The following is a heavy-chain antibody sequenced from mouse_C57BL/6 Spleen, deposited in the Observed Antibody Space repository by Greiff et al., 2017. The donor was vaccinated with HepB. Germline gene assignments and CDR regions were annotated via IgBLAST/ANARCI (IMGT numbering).Heavy chain of an antibody. CDR2: ISYDGSN. CDR3: AGGLRLLRY. J-gene: IGHJ2*01. V-gene: IGHV3-6*01. CDR1: GYSITSGYY. Sequence: VQLKESGPGLVKPSQSLSLTCSVTGYSITSGYYWNWIRQFPGNKLEWMGYISYDGSNNYHPSLKNRISITRDTSKNQFFLKLNSVTTEDTATYYCAGGLRLLRYWGQGTTLTVSS. D-gene: IGHD3-2*02.